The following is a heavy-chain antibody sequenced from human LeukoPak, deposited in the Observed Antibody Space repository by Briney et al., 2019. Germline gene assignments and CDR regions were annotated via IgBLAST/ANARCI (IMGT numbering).Heavy chain of an antibody. CDR1: GFTVRNTY. V-gene: IGHV3-53*01. J-gene: IGHJ6*03. D-gene: IGHD1-26*01. CDR2: IYSGGST. CDR3: AKGEVNYYYYMDV. Sequence: GGSLRLSCAASGFTVRNTYMSWVRQAPGKGLEWVSVIYSGGSTHYADSVKGRFTISRDNSKNTLYLQMSSLRAEDTAVYYCAKGEVNYYYYMDVWGKGTTVTVSS.